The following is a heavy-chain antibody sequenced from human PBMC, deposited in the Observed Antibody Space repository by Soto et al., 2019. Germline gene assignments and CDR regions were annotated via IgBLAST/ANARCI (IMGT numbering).Heavy chain of an antibody. CDR1: GFTVSSNY. Sequence: EVQLVETGGGLIQPGGSLRLSCAASGFTVSSNYMSWVRHAPGKGLEWVSVIYSGGSTYYADSVKGRFTISRDNSKNTRYLQMNSLRAEDTAVYYCAKGGYVWGSYRHIDYWGQGTLVTVSS. J-gene: IGHJ4*02. D-gene: IGHD3-16*02. CDR2: IYSGGST. V-gene: IGHV3-53*02. CDR3: AKGGYVWGSYRHIDY.